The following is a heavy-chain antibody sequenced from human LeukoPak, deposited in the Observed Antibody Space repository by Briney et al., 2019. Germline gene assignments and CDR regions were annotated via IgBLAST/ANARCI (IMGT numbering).Heavy chain of an antibody. CDR3: AKWGDYDVLTGYYVSDY. CDR2: ITGGGSGI. Sequence: PGGSLRLSCGASGFTFSNYAMSWVRQAPGKGLEWVSAITGGGSGIYYADSMKSRFTISRDNSKNTLYLQINSLRAEDTAVYYCAKWGDYDVLTGYYVSDYWGQGTLVTVSS. J-gene: IGHJ4*02. V-gene: IGHV3-23*01. CDR1: GFTFSNYA. D-gene: IGHD3-9*01.